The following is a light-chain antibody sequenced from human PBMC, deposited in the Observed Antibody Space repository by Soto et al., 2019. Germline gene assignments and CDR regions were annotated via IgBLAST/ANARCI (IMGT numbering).Light chain of an antibody. CDR2: ATS. V-gene: IGKV3-20*01. J-gene: IGKJ1*01. CDR3: QQYGSSRT. Sequence: IVLTQSPGTLSLSPGDRATLSCRASQTVSNNYLAWCQQKPGQAPRLLIYATSSRATGIPDRFSGSGSGTDFTLTISRLEPEDFAVYYCQQYGSSRTFGQGTKVDIK. CDR1: QTVSNNY.